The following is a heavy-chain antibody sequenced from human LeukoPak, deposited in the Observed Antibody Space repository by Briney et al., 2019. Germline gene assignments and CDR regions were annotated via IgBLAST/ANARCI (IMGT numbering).Heavy chain of an antibody. Sequence: GASVKVSCKVSGYTLTELSMHWVRQAPGKGLEWMGGFDPEDGGTIYAQKFQGRVTMTEDTSTDTAYMELSSLRSEDTAVYYCARDLGYSSSWYKNYYGMDVWGQGTTVTVSS. CDR3: ARDLGYSSSWYKNYYGMDV. J-gene: IGHJ6*02. CDR1: GYTLTELS. D-gene: IGHD6-13*01. CDR2: FDPEDGGT. V-gene: IGHV1-24*01.